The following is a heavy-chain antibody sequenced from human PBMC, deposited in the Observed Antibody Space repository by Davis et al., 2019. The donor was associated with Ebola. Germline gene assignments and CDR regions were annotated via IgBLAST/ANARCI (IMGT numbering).Heavy chain of an antibody. Sequence: SETLSLTCAVYGGSFSGYYWSWIRQPPGKGLEWIGEINHSGSTNYNPSLKSRVTISVDTSKNQFSLKLSSVTAADTAVYYCASQVLRSSWLNSGGYYYGMDVWGQGTTVTVSS. J-gene: IGHJ6*02. CDR1: GGSFSGYY. CDR2: INHSGST. D-gene: IGHD6-13*01. V-gene: IGHV4-34*01. CDR3: ASQVLRSSWLNSGGYYYGMDV.